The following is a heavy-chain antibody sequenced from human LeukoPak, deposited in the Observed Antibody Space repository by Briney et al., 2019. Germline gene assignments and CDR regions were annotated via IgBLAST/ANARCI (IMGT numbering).Heavy chain of an antibody. Sequence: PSETLSLTCAVSGGSISSRNYSWGWIRQPPGMGLEWIGHIYYSGFTYYNPSLRSRVTISADTSKHQFSLKLSSVTAADTAVYYCASNYTSSWPDYYYMDVWGKGTTVTVSS. V-gene: IGHV4-39*01. CDR2: IYYSGFT. D-gene: IGHD6-13*01. J-gene: IGHJ6*03. CDR1: GGSISSRNYS. CDR3: ASNYTSSWPDYYYMDV.